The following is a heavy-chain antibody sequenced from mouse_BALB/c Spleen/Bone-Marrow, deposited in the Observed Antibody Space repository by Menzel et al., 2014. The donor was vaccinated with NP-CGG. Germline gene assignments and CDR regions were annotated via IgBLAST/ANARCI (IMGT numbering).Heavy chain of an antibody. Sequence: QVQLQQSGAELVRPGTSVKGSCKASGYAFTNYLVEWVKQRPGQGLEWIGVINPGSGGTNYNEKFKGKATLTADKSSSTAYMQLSSLTSDDSAVYFCARWDYAMDYWGPGTSVTVSS. CDR1: GYAFTNYL. J-gene: IGHJ4*01. CDR2: INPGSGGT. V-gene: IGHV1-54*01. CDR3: ARWDYAMDY.